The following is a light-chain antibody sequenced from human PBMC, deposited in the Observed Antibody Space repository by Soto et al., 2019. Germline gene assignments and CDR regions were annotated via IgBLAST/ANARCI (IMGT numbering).Light chain of an antibody. CDR3: QQLNTYPIT. V-gene: IGKV1-9*01. CDR1: QDISSY. J-gene: IGKJ5*01. CDR2: AAS. Sequence: DIQLTQSPSFLSTSVGDRVTITCRASQDISSYLAWYQQKPGKAPKLLIYAASTLQFGVPSRFSGSGSGTEFTLTISSLQPEDFATYYCQQLNTYPITFGQGTRLEIK.